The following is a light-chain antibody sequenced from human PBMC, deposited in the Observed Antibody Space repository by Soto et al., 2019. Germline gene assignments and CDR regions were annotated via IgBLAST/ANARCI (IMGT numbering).Light chain of an antibody. J-gene: IGLJ1*01. Sequence: QSALTQPPSASGSPGQSVTISCTGTSSDVGGSKYVSWYQQHPGKAPKLIIYEVSERPSGVPDRFSGSKSGNTASLTVSGLQAEDEAHYYCNSYACPSHVFGTGPKVTVL. CDR2: EVS. CDR1: SSDVGGSKY. CDR3: NSYACPSHV. V-gene: IGLV2-8*01.